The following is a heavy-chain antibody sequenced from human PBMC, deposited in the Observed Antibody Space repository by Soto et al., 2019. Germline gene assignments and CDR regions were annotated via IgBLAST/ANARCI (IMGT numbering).Heavy chain of an antibody. CDR3: ASFFHTKPRELRYFDWPQGPRPDPYSDGLDV. CDR2: MNPNSGNT. Sequence: ASVKVSCKASGYTFTSYDINWVRQATGQGLEWMGWMNPNSGNTGYAQKFQGRVTMTRSTSISTAYMELSSLRSEDTAVYYCASFFHTKPRELRYFDWPQGPRPDPYSDGLDVWGQGTEVTVSS. J-gene: IGHJ6*02. CDR1: GYTFTSYD. D-gene: IGHD3-9*01. V-gene: IGHV1-8*01.